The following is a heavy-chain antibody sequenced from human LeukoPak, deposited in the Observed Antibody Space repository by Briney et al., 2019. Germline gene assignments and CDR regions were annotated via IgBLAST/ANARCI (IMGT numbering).Heavy chain of an antibody. CDR2: IYYSGST. CDR3: ARDRMKDSGYDSLSQGFDP. Sequence: SETLSLTCTVSGGSISSSSYYWGWIRQPPGKGLEWIGYIYYSGSTNYNPSLKSRVTVSVDTSKNQFSLKLSSVTAADTAVYYCARDRMKDSGYDSLSQGFDPWGQGTLVTVSS. J-gene: IGHJ5*02. D-gene: IGHD5-12*01. CDR1: GGSISSSSYY. V-gene: IGHV4-61*01.